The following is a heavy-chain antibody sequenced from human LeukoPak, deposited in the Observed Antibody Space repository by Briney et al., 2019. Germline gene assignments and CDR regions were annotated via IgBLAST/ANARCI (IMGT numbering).Heavy chain of an antibody. CDR3: AIPADCSSTSCPRDY. Sequence: GGSLRLPCAASGFTVSSNYMSWVRQAPGKGLEWVSVIYSGGSTYHADSVKGRFTISRDNSKNTLYLQMNSLRAEDTAAYYCAIPADCSSTSCPRDYWGQGTLVTVSS. V-gene: IGHV3-53*01. D-gene: IGHD2-2*01. CDR1: GFTVSSNY. CDR2: IYSGGST. J-gene: IGHJ4*02.